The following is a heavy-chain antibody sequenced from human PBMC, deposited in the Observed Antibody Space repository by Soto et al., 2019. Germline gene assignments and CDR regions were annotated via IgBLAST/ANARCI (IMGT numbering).Heavy chain of an antibody. V-gene: IGHV4-39*01. D-gene: IGHD3-10*01. J-gene: IGHJ4*02. CDR2: IYYSGNT. CDR1: GGSISSSSYY. Sequence: SETLSLTCTVSGGSISSSSYYWGWIRQPPGKGLEWIGSIYYSGNTYYNPPLKSRVTISVDTPKNQFSLKLGSVTAADTAVYYCARLSGPEFCFDYWGQGTLVTVSS. CDR3: ARLSGPEFCFDY.